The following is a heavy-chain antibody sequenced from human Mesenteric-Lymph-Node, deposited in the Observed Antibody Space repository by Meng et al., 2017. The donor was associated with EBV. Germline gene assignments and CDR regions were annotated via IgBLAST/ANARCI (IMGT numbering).Heavy chain of an antibody. CDR1: GYTFTDYY. CDR2: VDPEDDET. Sequence: VQLVQSGAEGKKPGSTVKLSCKVSGYTFTDYYVHWMQQAPGKGLEWMGLVDPEDDETIYAERFQGRVTITADTSTDTAYMELSSLRSDDTAVYYCATTILARFRYFDYWGRGTLVTVSS. CDR3: ATTILARFRYFDY. V-gene: IGHV1-69-2*01. D-gene: IGHD2-21*01. J-gene: IGHJ4*02.